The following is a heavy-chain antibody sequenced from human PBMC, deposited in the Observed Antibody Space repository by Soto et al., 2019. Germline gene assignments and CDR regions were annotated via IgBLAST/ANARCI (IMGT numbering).Heavy chain of an antibody. CDR2: IRGSGGST. CDR1: GFPFSNYA. D-gene: IGHD3-3*01. Sequence: GGSLRLSCAASGFPFSNYALSWVRQAPGKGLEWVSAIRGSGGSTYYADSVKGRFTISRDNSKNTLYLQMNSLRAEDTAVYYCAKPFWSGKNYYYYMDVWGKGTTVTVSS. CDR3: AKPFWSGKNYYYYMDV. V-gene: IGHV3-23*01. J-gene: IGHJ6*03.